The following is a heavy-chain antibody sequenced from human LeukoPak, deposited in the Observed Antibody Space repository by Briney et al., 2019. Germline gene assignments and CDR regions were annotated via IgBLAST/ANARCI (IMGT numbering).Heavy chain of an antibody. J-gene: IGHJ5*02. D-gene: IGHD3-9*01. CDR1: GYTFTSYG. V-gene: IGHV1-18*01. Sequence: ASVKVSCKASGYTFTSYGISWVRQAPGQGLEWMGWISAYNGNTNYAQRLQGRVTMTTDTSTSTAYMELRSLRSDDTAVYYCARGQYSDLFTGYVPGDPWGQGTLVTVSS. CDR3: ARGQYSDLFTGYVPGDP. CDR2: ISAYNGNT.